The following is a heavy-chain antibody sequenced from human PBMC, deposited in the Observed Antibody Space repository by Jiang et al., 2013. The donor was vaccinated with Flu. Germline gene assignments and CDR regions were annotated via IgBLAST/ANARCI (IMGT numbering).Heavy chain of an antibody. CDR3: ARDVYGDYFFDY. V-gene: IGHV6-1*01. J-gene: IGHJ4*02. CDR2: TSYRTKWYN. Sequence: SQTLSLTCAISGDSVSSNSVAWHWIRQSPSRGLEWLGRTSYRTKWYNDYAISVKSRITINPDTSKNQFSLQLNSVTPEDTAVYYCARDVYGDYFFDYWGQGTLVTVSS. D-gene: IGHD4-17*01. CDR1: GDSVSSNSVA.